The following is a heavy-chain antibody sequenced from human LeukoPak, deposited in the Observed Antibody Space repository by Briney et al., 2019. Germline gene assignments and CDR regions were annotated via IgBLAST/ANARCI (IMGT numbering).Heavy chain of an antibody. Sequence: PGRSLRLSCAASGFTLDDYAMHWVRHAAGKGLEWVSCIIWNSGTIGYADSVKCRFTISRDNAKNSLYLQMNSLRAEDTALYYCAKDHKVVSYYYGMDVWGQGTTVTVSS. CDR3: AKDHKVVSYYYGMDV. J-gene: IGHJ6*02. V-gene: IGHV3-9*01. CDR2: IIWNSGTI. CDR1: GFTLDDYA. D-gene: IGHD2-2*01.